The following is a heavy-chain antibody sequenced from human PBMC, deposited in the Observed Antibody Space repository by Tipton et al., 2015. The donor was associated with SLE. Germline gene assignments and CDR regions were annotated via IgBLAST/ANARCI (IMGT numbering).Heavy chain of an antibody. CDR3: ARGTYYDILDGFSFDV. Sequence: TLSLTCTVSGGSVSSYYWSWIRQPPGKGLEWIGYINDSGRISYNPSLKSRVNMSLDTSKNLLFVNLRSVTAADTAMYYCARGTYYDILDGFSFDVWGHGTLVTVSS. J-gene: IGHJ3*01. V-gene: IGHV4-59*08. D-gene: IGHD3-9*01. CDR1: GGSVSSYY. CDR2: INDSGRI.